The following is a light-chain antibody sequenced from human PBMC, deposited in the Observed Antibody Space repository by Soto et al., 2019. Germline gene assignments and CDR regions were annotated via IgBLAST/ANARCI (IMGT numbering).Light chain of an antibody. V-gene: IGLV2-14*03. CDR3: SSYTSSGTHV. J-gene: IGLJ1*01. CDR2: DVS. CDR1: SSDVGGYNY. Sequence: QSALTQPASVSGSPGQSITISCTGTSSDVGGYNYVSWYQQHPGKAPKLMIYDVSNRPSGVSNRFSGSKSGNTASLTISGLQAEDEADYHCSSYTSSGTHVFGTGTKLTVL.